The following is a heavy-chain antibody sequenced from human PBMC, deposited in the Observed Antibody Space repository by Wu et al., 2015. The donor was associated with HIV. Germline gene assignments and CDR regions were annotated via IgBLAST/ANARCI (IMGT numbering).Heavy chain of an antibody. CDR2: IIPIFGTA. D-gene: IGHD3-22*01. V-gene: IGHV1-69*12. J-gene: IGHJ4*03. Sequence: QVQLVQSGAEVKKPGSSVKVSCKASGGTFSSYAISWVRQAPGQGLEWMGGIIPIFGTANYAQKFQGRVTITADESTSTAYMELSSLRSEDTAVYYCARSGGRDYYHSSGYYSFSGDDFDYWGQGTTVTVSS. CDR1: GGTFSSYA. CDR3: ARSGGRDYYHSSGYYSFSGDDFDY.